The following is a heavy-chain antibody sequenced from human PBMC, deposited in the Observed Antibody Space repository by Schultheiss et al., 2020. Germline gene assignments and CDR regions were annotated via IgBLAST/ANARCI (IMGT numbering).Heavy chain of an antibody. CDR3: ARDAYSSGWYGGNDY. J-gene: IGHJ4*02. CDR1: GFTFGSYA. Sequence: GGSLRLSCADSGFTFGSYAMSWVRQAPGKGLEWVSVIYSGGSTYYADSVKGRFTISRDNAKNSLYLQMNSLRAEDTAVYYCARDAYSSGWYGGNDYWGQGTLVTVSS. D-gene: IGHD6-19*01. V-gene: IGHV3-66*01. CDR2: IYSGGST.